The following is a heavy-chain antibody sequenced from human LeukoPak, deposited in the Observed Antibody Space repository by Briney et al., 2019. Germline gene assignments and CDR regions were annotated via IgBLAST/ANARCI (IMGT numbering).Heavy chain of an antibody. Sequence: SENLSLTCTVSGGSISSGGYYWSWIRQHPGKGLEWIGYIYYSGSTYYNPSLKSRVTISVDTSKNQFSLKLSSVTAADTAVYYCARAYDLGYYFDYWGQGTLVTVSS. CDR3: ARAYDLGYYFDY. CDR2: IYYSGST. D-gene: IGHD3-3*01. J-gene: IGHJ4*02. CDR1: GGSISSGGYY. V-gene: IGHV4-31*03.